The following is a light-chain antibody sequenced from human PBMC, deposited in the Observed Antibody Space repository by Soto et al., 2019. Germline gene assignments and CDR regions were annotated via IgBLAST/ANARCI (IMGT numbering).Light chain of an antibody. V-gene: IGKV1D-13*01. J-gene: IGKJ1*01. Sequence: IQMTQSPSSLSASVGDRVTITCRASQSISSYLNWYQQKPGKAPKLLIYDASSLESGVPSRFSGSGSGTEFTLTISSLRPDDFATYYCQQLNNYPRTFGQGTKVDIK. CDR3: QQLNNYPRT. CDR1: QSISSY. CDR2: DAS.